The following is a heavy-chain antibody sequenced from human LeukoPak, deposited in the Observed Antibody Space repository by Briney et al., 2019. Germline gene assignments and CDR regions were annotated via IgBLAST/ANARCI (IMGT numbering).Heavy chain of an antibody. V-gene: IGHV1-2*02. Sequence: ASVKVSCKASGHTFTGYYMHWVRQAPGQGLEWMGWINPNSGGTNYAQKFQGRVTMTRDTSISTAYMELSRLRSDDTAVYYCARDLEYSSGPTAYWGQGTLVTVSS. D-gene: IGHD6-19*01. CDR3: ARDLEYSSGPTAY. J-gene: IGHJ4*02. CDR2: INPNSGGT. CDR1: GHTFTGYY.